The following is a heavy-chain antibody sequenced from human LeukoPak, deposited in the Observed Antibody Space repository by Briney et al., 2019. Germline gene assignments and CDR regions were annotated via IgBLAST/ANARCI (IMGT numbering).Heavy chain of an antibody. V-gene: IGHV4-59*01. J-gene: IGHJ1*01. CDR2: IYYSGST. D-gene: IGHD3-22*01. Sequence: SETLSLTCTVSGGSISSYYWSWIRQPPGKGLEWIGYIYYSGSTNYNPSLKSRVTISVDTSKNQFSLKLSSVTAADTAVYYCASGDSSGLEYFQHWGQGTLVTVPS. CDR1: GGSISSYY. CDR3: ASGDSSGLEYFQH.